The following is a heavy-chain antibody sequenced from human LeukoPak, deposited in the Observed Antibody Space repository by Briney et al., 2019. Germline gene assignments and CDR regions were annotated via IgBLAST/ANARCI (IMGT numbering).Heavy chain of an antibody. V-gene: IGHV1-3*01. Sequence: ASVKVSCKASGYTFTSYAMHWVRQAPGQRLEWMGWINAGNGSTKYSQKFQGRVTITRDTSASTAYMELSSLRSEDTAVYYCARGVYYDSSGYYFDYWGQGTLVTVSS. D-gene: IGHD3-22*01. CDR2: INAGNGST. J-gene: IGHJ4*02. CDR3: ARGVYYDSSGYYFDY. CDR1: GYTFTSYA.